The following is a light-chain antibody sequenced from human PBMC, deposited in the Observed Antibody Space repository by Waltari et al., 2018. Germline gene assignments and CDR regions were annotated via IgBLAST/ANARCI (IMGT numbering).Light chain of an antibody. CDR3: QSADSSGTYVV. CDR1: ALPKQX. CDR2: KDS. V-gene: IGLV3-25*03. Sequence: SYELTQPPSVSVSPGQTARITCSGDALPKQXXYWYQQKPGQAPVLVIYKDSERPSGIPERFSGSSSGTTVTLTISGVQAEDEADYYCQSADSSGTYVVFGGGTKLTVL. J-gene: IGLJ2*01.